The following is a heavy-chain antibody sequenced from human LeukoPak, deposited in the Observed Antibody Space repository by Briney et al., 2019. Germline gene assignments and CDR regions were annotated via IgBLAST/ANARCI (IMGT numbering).Heavy chain of an antibody. V-gene: IGHV1-46*01. CDR2: INPSGGST. Sequence: EASLKVSCKASGYTFTSYYMHWVRQAPGQGLEWMGIINPSGGSTNYAQKFQGRVTMTRDTSTSTVYMELSSLRSEDTAVYYCAREFGQPNDAFDIWGQGTMVTVSS. CDR3: AREFGQPNDAFDI. J-gene: IGHJ3*02. CDR1: GYTFTSYY. D-gene: IGHD3-10*01.